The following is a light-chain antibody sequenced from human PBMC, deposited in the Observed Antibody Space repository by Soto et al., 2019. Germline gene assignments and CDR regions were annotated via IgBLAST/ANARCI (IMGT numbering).Light chain of an antibody. CDR2: DAS. CDR1: QSVSSSY. J-gene: IGKJ1*01. CDR3: QHYGSSRT. Sequence: EIVLTQSPGTLSLSPGERATLSCRASQSVSSSYLAWYQQKPGQAPRLLIYDASNRATGIPARFSGSGSGTEFTLTISSLQPDDFATYYCQHYGSSRTFGQGTKVDIK. V-gene: IGKV3-20*01.